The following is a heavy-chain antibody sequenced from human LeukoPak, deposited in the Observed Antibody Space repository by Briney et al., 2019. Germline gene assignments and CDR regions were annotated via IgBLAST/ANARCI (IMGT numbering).Heavy chain of an antibody. CDR1: EFTFTSYE. V-gene: IGHV3-48*03. J-gene: IGHJ5*02. D-gene: IGHD6-6*01. CDR2: ISSSGSTK. CDR3: ARGVLTNWFDT. Sequence: GGSLRLSYAASEFTFTSYEMNWVRQAPGKGLEWISYISSSGSTKYYADSVKGRFTISRDNAKNSLYLQMNSLRAEDTAVYYCARGVLTNWFDTWGQGTLVTVSS.